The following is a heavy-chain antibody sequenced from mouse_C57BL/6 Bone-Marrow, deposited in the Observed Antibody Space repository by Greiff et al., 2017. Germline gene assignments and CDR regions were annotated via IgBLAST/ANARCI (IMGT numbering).Heavy chain of an antibody. D-gene: IGHD1-1*01. V-gene: IGHV1-52*01. Sequence: VQLKQPGAELVRPGSSVKLSCKASGYTFTSYWMHWVQQRPIQGLEWIGNIDPSDSETHYNQKFKDKATLTVDKSSSTAYMQLSSLTSEDSAVYDSASDLYYYGSSPWYFDVWGTGTTVTVSS. CDR1: GYTFTSYW. CDR2: IDPSDSET. J-gene: IGHJ1*03. CDR3: ASDLYYYGSSPWYFDV.